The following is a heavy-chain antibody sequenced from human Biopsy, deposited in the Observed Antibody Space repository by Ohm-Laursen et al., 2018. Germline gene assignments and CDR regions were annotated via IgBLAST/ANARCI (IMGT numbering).Heavy chain of an antibody. V-gene: IGHV3-23*01. CDR3: AKEGRNSGHGDC. D-gene: IGHD6-19*01. J-gene: IGHJ4*02. Sequence: SLRLSCSASGFVFNNFAMSWVRQAPGKGLEWVSAISGRGVDTSYAGSVEGRFTISRDNSKNTVYLQMNSLRAEDTAIYYCAKEGRNSGHGDCGGEGTLVTVS. CDR1: GFVFNNFA. CDR2: ISGRGVDT.